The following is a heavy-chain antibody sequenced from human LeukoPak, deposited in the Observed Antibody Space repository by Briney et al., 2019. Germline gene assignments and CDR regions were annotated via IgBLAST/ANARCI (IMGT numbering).Heavy chain of an antibody. Sequence: PSETLSLTCAVYGGSISGYHWSWIRQPPGKGLEWIGEINHSGSTNYNPSLKSRVTISVDTSKNQFSLKLSSVTAADTAVYYWARDPYYYDSSGYYYDYWCQGNVVTVSS. J-gene: IGHJ4*02. CDR1: GGSISGYH. CDR3: ARDPYYYDSSGYYYDY. V-gene: IGHV4-34*01. D-gene: IGHD3-22*01. CDR2: INHSGST.